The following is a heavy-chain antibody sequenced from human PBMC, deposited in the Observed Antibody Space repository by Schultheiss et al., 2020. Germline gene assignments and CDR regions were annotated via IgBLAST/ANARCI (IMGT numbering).Heavy chain of an antibody. CDR1: GGSISSSSYY. CDR2: IYYSGST. Sequence: SETLSLTCTVSGGSISSSSYYWGWIRQHPGKGLEWIGYIYYSGSTYYNPSLKSRVTISVDTSKNQFSLKLSSVTAADTAVYYCAREGNKSSSWCWFDPWGQGTLVTVSS. CDR3: AREGNKSSSWCWFDP. D-gene: IGHD6-13*01. V-gene: IGHV4-31*03. J-gene: IGHJ5*02.